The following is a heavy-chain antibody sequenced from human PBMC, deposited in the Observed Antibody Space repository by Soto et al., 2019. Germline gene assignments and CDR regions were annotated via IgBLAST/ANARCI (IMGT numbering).Heavy chain of an antibody. CDR2: INPSGGST. V-gene: IGHV1-46*01. J-gene: IGHJ6*02. Sequence: QVQLVQSGAEVKKPGASVKVSCKASGYTFTSYYMHWVRQAPGQGLEWMGIINPSGGSTSYAQKFQGRVNMTRDTSTSTVYMELSSLRSEDTAVYYCARRMTHEVVTAIKAYYYYGMDVWGQGTTVTVSS. CDR3: ARRMTHEVVTAIKAYYYYGMDV. D-gene: IGHD2-21*02. CDR1: GYTFTSYY.